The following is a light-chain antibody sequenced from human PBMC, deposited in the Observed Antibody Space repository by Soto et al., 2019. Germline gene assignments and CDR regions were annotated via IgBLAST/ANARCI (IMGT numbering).Light chain of an antibody. CDR2: GAS. Sequence: VLTQSPATLYVSPWERDQFPCRASQSVSSSYLAWYQQKPGQAPRLLIYGASNRATGIPDRFSGSGSGTDFTLTISRLEPEDFAVYYCQQYGSSGTFGQGTEVDI. V-gene: IGKV3-20*01. CDR1: QSVSSSY. CDR3: QQYGSSGT. J-gene: IGKJ1*01.